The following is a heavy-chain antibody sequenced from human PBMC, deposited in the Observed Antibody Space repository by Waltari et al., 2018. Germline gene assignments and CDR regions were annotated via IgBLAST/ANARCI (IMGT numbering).Heavy chain of an antibody. Sequence: QVQLQQWGAGLLKPSETLSLTCAVYGGSFSGYYWSWIRQPPGKGLEWIGEITHSGSTKYNPSLKSRVTISVDTSKNQFSLKLSSVTAADTAVYYCARVGWFGVNWVDPWGQGTLVTVSS. J-gene: IGHJ5*02. V-gene: IGHV4-34*01. CDR3: ARVGWFGVNWVDP. D-gene: IGHD3-10*01. CDR1: GGSFSGYY. CDR2: ITHSGST.